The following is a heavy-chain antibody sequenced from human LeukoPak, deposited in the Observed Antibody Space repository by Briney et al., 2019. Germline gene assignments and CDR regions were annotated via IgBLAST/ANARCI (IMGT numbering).Heavy chain of an antibody. V-gene: IGHV3-21*01. CDR1: GFTFSSYS. CDR3: ARDPALYSYGAYYFDY. D-gene: IGHD5-18*01. CDR2: ISSSSSYI. J-gene: IGHJ4*02. Sequence: GGSLRLSCAASGFTFSSYSMNWVRQAPGKGLEWVSSISSSSSYIYYADSVEGRFTISRDNAKNSLYLQMNSLRAEDTAVYYCARDPALYSYGAYYFDYWGQGTLVTVSS.